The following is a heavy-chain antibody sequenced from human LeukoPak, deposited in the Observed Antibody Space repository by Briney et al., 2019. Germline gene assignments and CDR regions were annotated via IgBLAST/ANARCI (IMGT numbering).Heavy chain of an antibody. Sequence: SVKVSCKASGGTFSSYAISWVRQAPGQGLEWMGGIIPIFGTANYAQKFQGRVTITADESTSTAYMELSSLRSEDTAVYYCAKHHYDDYLWYFDYWGQGTLVTVSS. J-gene: IGHJ4*02. CDR2: IIPIFGTA. D-gene: IGHD4-17*01. CDR3: AKHHYDDYLWYFDY. V-gene: IGHV1-69*01. CDR1: GGTFSSYA.